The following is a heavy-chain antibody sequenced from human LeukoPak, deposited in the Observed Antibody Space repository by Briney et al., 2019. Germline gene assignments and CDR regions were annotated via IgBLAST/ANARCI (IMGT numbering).Heavy chain of an antibody. Sequence: ASVKVPCKASGYTFTGYYMHWVRQAPGQGLEWMGWINPHSGDTDYAQKFQGRVTMTRDTSISTAYMELSRLRSDDTAVYYCARWGGHCTSGLCYYFDCWGQGTLVTVSS. CDR2: INPHSGDT. CDR3: ARWGGHCTSGLCYYFDC. J-gene: IGHJ4*02. D-gene: IGHD2-8*01. V-gene: IGHV1-2*02. CDR1: GYTFTGYY.